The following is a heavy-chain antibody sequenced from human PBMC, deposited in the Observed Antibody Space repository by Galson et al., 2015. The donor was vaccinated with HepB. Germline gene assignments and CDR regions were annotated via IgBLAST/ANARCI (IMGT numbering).Heavy chain of an antibody. J-gene: IGHJ6*02. Sequence: CAISGDSVSSNSAAWNWIRQSPSRGLEWLGRTYYRSKWYNDYAVSVKSRITINPDTSKNQFSLQLNSVTPEDTAVYYCARDQPLELRDYYYYYGMDVWGQVTTVTVSS. CDR1: GDSVSSNSAA. D-gene: IGHD1-7*01. CDR3: ARDQPLELRDYYYYYGMDV. CDR2: TYYRSKWYN. V-gene: IGHV6-1*01.